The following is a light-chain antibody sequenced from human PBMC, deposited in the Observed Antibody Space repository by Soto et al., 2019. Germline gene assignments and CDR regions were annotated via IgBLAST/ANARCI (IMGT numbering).Light chain of an antibody. CDR1: SSDVGGYNY. Sequence: QSALTQPASVSGSPGQSITISCTGTSSDVGGYNYVSWYQQHPGKAPKLMIYEVSNRPSGVSNRFSGSKSGNTASLPISGPQADDEADYYCSSYTSSSTVVFGGGTQLT. CDR2: EVS. J-gene: IGLJ2*01. CDR3: SSYTSSSTVV. V-gene: IGLV2-14*01.